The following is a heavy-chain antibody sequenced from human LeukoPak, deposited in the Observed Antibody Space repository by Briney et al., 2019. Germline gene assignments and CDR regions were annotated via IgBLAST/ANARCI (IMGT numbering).Heavy chain of an antibody. CDR1: GYTFTGYY. Sequence: ASVKVSCKASGYTFTGYYMHWVRQAPGQGLEWMGWINPNSGGTNYAQKFQGRVTMTRDTSISTAYMELSRPRSDDTAVYYCARTHYDSSGYYNPSDAFDIWGQGTMVTVSS. CDR3: ARTHYDSSGYYNPSDAFDI. D-gene: IGHD3-22*01. J-gene: IGHJ3*02. CDR2: INPNSGGT. V-gene: IGHV1-2*02.